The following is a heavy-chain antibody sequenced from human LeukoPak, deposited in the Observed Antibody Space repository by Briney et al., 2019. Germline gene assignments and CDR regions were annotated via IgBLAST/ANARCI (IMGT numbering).Heavy chain of an antibody. V-gene: IGHV4-34*01. CDR2: INHSGST. CDR1: GGSFSGYY. CDR3: ARYLRSSGWSVASHRFDY. Sequence: SETPSLTCAVYGGSFSGYYWSWIRQPPGKGLEWIGEINHSGSTNYNPSLKSRVTISVDTSKNQFSLKLSSVTAADTAVYYCARYLRSSGWSVASHRFDYWGQGTLVTVSS. J-gene: IGHJ4*02. D-gene: IGHD6-19*01.